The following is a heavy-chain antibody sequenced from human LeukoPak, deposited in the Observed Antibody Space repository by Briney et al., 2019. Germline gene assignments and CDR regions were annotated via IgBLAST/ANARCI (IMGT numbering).Heavy chain of an antibody. CDR2: MSSSGSTI. CDR3: ARDFGVVIARHYYYYMDV. V-gene: IGHV3-48*04. J-gene: IGHJ6*03. D-gene: IGHD3-3*01. Sequence: GGSLRLSCAASGFTFSSYAMSWVRQAPGKGLEWVSYMSSSGSTIYYADSVKGRFTISRDNAKNSLYLQMNSLRAEDTAVYYCARDFGVVIARHYYYYMDVWGKGTTVTVSS. CDR1: GFTFSSYA.